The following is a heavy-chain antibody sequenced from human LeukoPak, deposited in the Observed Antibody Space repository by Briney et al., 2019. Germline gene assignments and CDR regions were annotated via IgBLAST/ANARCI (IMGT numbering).Heavy chain of an antibody. D-gene: IGHD3-9*01. Sequence: PSETLSLTCTVSGGSIIGGDNYWSWVRQPPGKGLEWIGNIFYSVSTYYNPSLQSRVTISLDTSKNQFSLMLSSVTAADTAVYYCAKARHYDIMTGYYRTGYFDYWGQGILVTVSS. J-gene: IGHJ4*02. CDR3: AKARHYDIMTGYYRTGYFDY. V-gene: IGHV4-30-4*01. CDR2: IFYSVST. CDR1: GGSIIGGDNY.